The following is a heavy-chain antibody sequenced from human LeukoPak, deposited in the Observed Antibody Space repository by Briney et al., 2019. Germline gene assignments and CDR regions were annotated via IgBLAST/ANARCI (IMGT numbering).Heavy chain of an antibody. J-gene: IGHJ5*02. CDR2: MNPNSGNT. CDR1: GYSFINYD. V-gene: IGHV1-8*01. CDR3: ARAHSRENMPTANTGCWFDP. D-gene: IGHD5-18*01. Sequence: ASVKVSCKASGYSFINYDIHWVRQAAGQGLEWMGWMNPNSGNTGYTQKFQGRVTMTRDTSVGTAYMELSSLRYEDTAIYYCARAHSRENMPTANTGCWFDPWGQGTLVTVSS.